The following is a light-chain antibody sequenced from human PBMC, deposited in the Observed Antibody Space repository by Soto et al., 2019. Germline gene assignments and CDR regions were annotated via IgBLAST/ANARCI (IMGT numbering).Light chain of an antibody. CDR3: HQALT. CDR1: QTVSRYY. J-gene: IGKJ4*01. CDR2: GAS. Sequence: VLTQSPATLSLSPGGRAILSCRASQTVSRYYVSWYQKKHGKPPRLLIYGASTRGTGVRARCSGSGSGADFTLPISSRQHEDFGVDYCHQALTFGRGTTVE. V-gene: IGKV3D-7*01.